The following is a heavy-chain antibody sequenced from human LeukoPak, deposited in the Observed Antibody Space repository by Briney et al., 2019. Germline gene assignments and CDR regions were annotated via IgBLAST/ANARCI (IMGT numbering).Heavy chain of an antibody. CDR3: ASWRSGYYVRPT. Sequence: GGSLRLSCAASGFTFSSYSMNWVRQAPGKGLEWVSSISSSSSYIYYADSVKGRFTISRDNAKNSLYLQMNSLRAEDTAVYYCASWRSGYYVRPTWGQGTLVTVSS. CDR1: GFTFSSYS. CDR2: ISSSSSYI. J-gene: IGHJ5*02. V-gene: IGHV3-21*01. D-gene: IGHD3-22*01.